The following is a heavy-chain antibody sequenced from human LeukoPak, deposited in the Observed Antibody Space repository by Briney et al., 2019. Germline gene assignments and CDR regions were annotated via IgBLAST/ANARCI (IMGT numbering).Heavy chain of an antibody. Sequence: GGSLRLSCEGSGFSVNGYVTSWVRQAPGKGLEWIAVTGGSDDNTHYADSVKGRFTISRDNSENRLFLQMNSLRPDDLALYYCTKDLMTGFSSGWYFAYWGQGTLVTVSS. CDR3: TKDLMTGFSSGWYFAY. V-gene: IGHV3-23*01. CDR1: GFSVNGYV. D-gene: IGHD6-19*01. CDR2: TGGSDDNT. J-gene: IGHJ4*02.